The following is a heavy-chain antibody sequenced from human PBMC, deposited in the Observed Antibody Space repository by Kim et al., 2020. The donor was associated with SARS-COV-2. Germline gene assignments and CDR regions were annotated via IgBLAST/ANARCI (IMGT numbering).Heavy chain of an antibody. CDR2: ISYDGSNK. J-gene: IGHJ4*02. CDR3: AKDTDIVLMVYALDY. CDR1: GFTFSSYG. V-gene: IGHV3-30*18. D-gene: IGHD2-8*01. Sequence: GGSLRLSCAASGFTFSSYGMHWVRQAPGKGLEWVAVISYDGSNKYYADSVKGRFTISRDNSKNTLYLQMNSLRAEDTAVYYCAKDTDIVLMVYALDYWGQGALVTVSS.